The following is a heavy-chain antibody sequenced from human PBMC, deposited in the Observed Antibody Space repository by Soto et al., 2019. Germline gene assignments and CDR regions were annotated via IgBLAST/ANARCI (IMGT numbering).Heavy chain of an antibody. V-gene: IGHV3-15*01. CDR3: AITAMINRDSSTSFDY. CDR1: GLTFSNVW. CDR2: IKSKSDGETA. J-gene: IGHJ4*02. D-gene: IGHD5-18*01. Sequence: PGGSLSLSCAASGLTFSNVWMTWVRPAPGKGLEWVGRIKSKSDGETADVAAPVKARFTISRDDSKNTVFLEMNSLKSEDTALYYCAITAMINRDSSTSFDYWGRGTQVTIAS.